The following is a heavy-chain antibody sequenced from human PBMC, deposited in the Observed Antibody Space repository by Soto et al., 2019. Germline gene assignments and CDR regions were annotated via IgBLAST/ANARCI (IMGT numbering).Heavy chain of an antibody. CDR1: VYTFTSFY. CDR3: ARGLTSGDY. CDR2: INPNGGST. J-gene: IGHJ4*02. D-gene: IGHD7-27*01. Sequence: QVQLVQSGAEVKNPGASVKLSCKASVYTFTSFYIHWVRQAPGQGLEWMAIINPNGGSTNYAPNLQGRVTLTRDTSTNTVYIELSSLGSEDTAVYYCARGLTSGDYWGQGTLVTVSS. V-gene: IGHV1-46*01.